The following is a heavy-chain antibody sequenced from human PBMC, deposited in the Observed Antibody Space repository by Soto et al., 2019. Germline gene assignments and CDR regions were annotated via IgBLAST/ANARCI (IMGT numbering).Heavy chain of an antibody. D-gene: IGHD6-13*01. Sequence: GGSLRLSCAASGFTFSSYAMSWVRQAPGKGLEWVSAISGSGGSTYYADSVKGRFTISRDNSKNTLYLQMNSLRAEDTAVYYCAKDKVPGIAAAGRFDYWGQGTLVTVSS. J-gene: IGHJ4*02. CDR3: AKDKVPGIAAAGRFDY. V-gene: IGHV3-23*01. CDR2: ISGSGGST. CDR1: GFTFSSYA.